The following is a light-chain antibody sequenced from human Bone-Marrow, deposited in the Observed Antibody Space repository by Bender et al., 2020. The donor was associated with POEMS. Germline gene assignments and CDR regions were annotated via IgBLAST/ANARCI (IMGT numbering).Light chain of an antibody. CDR2: KDD. CDR3: CSYAGASSL. CDR1: SGDIGGYNF. V-gene: IGLV2-23*01. Sequence: QSALAQPASVSGSPGQAITISCTGTSGDIGGYNFVSWYQQHPGKAPKLIINKDDKRPSGVSNRFSGSKSGNTASLTISGLQADDEADYYCCSYAGASSLFGGGTKVTVL. J-gene: IGLJ2*01.